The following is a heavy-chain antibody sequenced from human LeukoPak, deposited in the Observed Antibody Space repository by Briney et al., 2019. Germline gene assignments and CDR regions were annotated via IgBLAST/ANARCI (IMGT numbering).Heavy chain of an antibody. D-gene: IGHD3-10*01. CDR1: GGSISSSSYY. V-gene: IGHV4-39*07. Sequence: PSETLSLTCTVSGGSISSSSYYWGWIRQPPGKGLEWIGSIYYSGSTYYNPSLKSRVTISVDTSKNQFSLKLSSVTAADTAVYYCVRVGDLRYYYYMDVWGKGTTVTVSS. CDR2: IYYSGST. CDR3: VRVGDLRYYYYMDV. J-gene: IGHJ6*03.